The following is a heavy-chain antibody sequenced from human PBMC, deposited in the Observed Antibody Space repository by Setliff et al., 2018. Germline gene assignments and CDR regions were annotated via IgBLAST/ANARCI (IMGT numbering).Heavy chain of an antibody. V-gene: IGHV3-11*04. Sequence: LRLSCAASGFTFSDYDMSWIRQAPGKGLEWVSYISSSGSTIYYADSVKGRFTISRDNAKNSLYLQMNSLRAEDTAVYYCAREPFSSIAAPDDAFDIWGQGTMVTVSS. J-gene: IGHJ3*02. CDR3: AREPFSSIAAPDDAFDI. CDR2: ISSSGSTI. CDR1: GFTFSDYD. D-gene: IGHD6-6*01.